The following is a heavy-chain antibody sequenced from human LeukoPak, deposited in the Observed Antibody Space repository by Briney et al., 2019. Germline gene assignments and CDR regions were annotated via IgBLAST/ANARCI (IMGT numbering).Heavy chain of an antibody. J-gene: IGHJ6*02. CDR1: GGTFSSXX. CDR2: XXXXXGTA. V-gene: IGHV1-69*13. Sequence: GASVKVSCKASGGTFSSXXISWVRQAPGQGLEWXXXXXXXXGTANYAXXXXXXXXITXDXSTSPAYMELSSLRLEDTAVYYCARXYYYDSSGAPHYYYGMDVWGQGTTVTVSS. CDR3: ARXYYYDSSGAPHYYYGMDV. D-gene: IGHD3-22*01.